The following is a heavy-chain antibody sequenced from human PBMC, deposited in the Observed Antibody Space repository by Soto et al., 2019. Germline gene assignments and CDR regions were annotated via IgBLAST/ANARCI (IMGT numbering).Heavy chain of an antibody. CDR2: IYYSGST. CDR3: ARDRLLRGVIPGDYYYYGMDV. CDR1: GGSISSYY. J-gene: IGHJ6*02. D-gene: IGHD3-10*01. V-gene: IGHV4-59*01. Sequence: SETLSLTCTVSGGSISSYYWSWIRQPPGKGLEWIGYIYYSGSTNYNPSLKRRVTISVDPSKNQFSLKLSSVTAADTAVYYCARDRLLRGVIPGDYYYYGMDVWGQGTTVT.